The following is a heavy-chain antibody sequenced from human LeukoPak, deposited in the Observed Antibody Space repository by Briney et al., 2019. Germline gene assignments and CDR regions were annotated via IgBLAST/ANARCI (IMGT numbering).Heavy chain of an antibody. CDR3: AKYSSWLLVPLLYYF. CDR1: GFTFSSYA. Sequence: GGSLRLSSVDSGFTFSSYAMRWVRQAPGKGLEWVSAISGSGGSTYYADSVKGRFTISRDNSKNTVHLQMRSLRAEDTAEYYCAKYSSWLLVPLLYYFGGQGTLVTVFS. J-gene: IGHJ4*02. D-gene: IGHD3-10*01. V-gene: IGHV3-23*01. CDR2: ISGSGGST.